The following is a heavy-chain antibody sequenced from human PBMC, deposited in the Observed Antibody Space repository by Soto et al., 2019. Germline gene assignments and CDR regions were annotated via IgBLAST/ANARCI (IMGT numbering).Heavy chain of an antibody. J-gene: IGHJ6*02. CDR3: AREAGGSRSYYYYGMDV. V-gene: IGHV4-61*01. Sequence: QVQLQESGPGLVKPSETLSLTCTVSGGSVSSGSYYWSWIRQPPGKGLEWIGYIYYSGSTNYNPSLKSRVTISVNTSQNPVSLKLSSVTAADTAVYYCAREAGGSRSYYYYGMDVWGPGTTVTVSS. D-gene: IGHD2-15*01. CDR2: IYYSGST. CDR1: GGSVSSGSYY.